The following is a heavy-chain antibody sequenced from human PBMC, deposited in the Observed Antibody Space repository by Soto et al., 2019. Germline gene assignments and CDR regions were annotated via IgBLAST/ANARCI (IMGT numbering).Heavy chain of an antibody. J-gene: IGHJ6*02. D-gene: IGHD3-3*01. CDR3: AAGNYDFWSGRIYGMDV. CDR1: GFTFTSSA. V-gene: IGHV1-58*01. Sequence: GASVKVSCKASGFTFTSSAVQWVRQARGQRLEWIGWIVVGRGNTNYAQKFQERVTITRDMSTSTAYMELSSLRSEDTAVYYCAAGNYDFWSGRIYGMDVWGQGTTVTVSS. CDR2: IVVGRGNT.